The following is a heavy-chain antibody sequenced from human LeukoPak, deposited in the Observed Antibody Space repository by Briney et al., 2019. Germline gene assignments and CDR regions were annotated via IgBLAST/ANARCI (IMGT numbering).Heavy chain of an antibody. D-gene: IGHD3-22*01. CDR3: VKDEAPYYYDSSGYYFGD. Sequence: GGSLRLSCSASGFTFSSYAMHWVRQAPGKGLEYVSAISSHGGSTYYADSVKGRFTISRDNSKNTLYLQMSSLRAEDTAVYYCVKDEAPYYYDSSGYYFGDWGQGTLVTVSS. J-gene: IGHJ4*02. V-gene: IGHV3-64D*09. CDR1: GFTFSSYA. CDR2: ISSHGGST.